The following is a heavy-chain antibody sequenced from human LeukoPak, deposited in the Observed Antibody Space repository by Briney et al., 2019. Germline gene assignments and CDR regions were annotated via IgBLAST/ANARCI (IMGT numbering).Heavy chain of an antibody. CDR2: IFYSGST. V-gene: IGHV4-39*07. CDR3: ARGLASGYPPIPFDY. CDR1: GGSISTSSYY. Sequence: SETLSLTCTVSGGSISTSSYYWGWVRQPPGKGLEWIGNIFYSGSTYYSPSLKSRVTISVDTSKNQFSLKLSSVTAADTAVYYCARGLASGYPPIPFDYWGQGTQVTVSS. D-gene: IGHD3-3*01. J-gene: IGHJ4*02.